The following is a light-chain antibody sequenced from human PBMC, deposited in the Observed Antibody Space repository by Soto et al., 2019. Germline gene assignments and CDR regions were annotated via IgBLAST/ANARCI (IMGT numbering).Light chain of an antibody. CDR3: AAWDDSLVGV. J-gene: IGLJ2*01. Sequence: QLVLTQPPSASGTPGQRVTISCSGSSSNIGSNYVYWYQQLPGTAPKLLIYRNNQRPSGVPDRFSGSKSGTSASLAISGLRSEDEADYYCAAWDDSLVGVFGGGTKLTV. CDR1: SSNIGSNY. V-gene: IGLV1-47*01. CDR2: RNN.